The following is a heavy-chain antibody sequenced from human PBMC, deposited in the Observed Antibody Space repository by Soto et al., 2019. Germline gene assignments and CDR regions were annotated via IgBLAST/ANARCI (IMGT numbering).Heavy chain of an antibody. CDR3: ARGGGGYYYYGMDV. Sequence: EVQLLESGGGLVQPGGSLRLSCAASGFTFSSYAMSWVRQAPGKGLEWVSAISGSGGSTYYADSVKGRFTISRDNSKNTLYLQMNSLRAEDTAVYYCARGGGGYYYYGMDVWGQGTTVTVSS. D-gene: IGHD2-15*01. V-gene: IGHV3-23*01. CDR2: ISGSGGST. CDR1: GFTFSSYA. J-gene: IGHJ6*02.